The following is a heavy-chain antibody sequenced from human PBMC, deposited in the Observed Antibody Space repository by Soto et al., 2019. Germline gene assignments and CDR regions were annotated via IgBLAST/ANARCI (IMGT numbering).Heavy chain of an antibody. CDR2: ISSYNGDT. J-gene: IGHJ2*01. D-gene: IGHD6-19*01. CDR1: GYTFTRSG. CDR3: ARGSSSGWLYWYFDL. Sequence: ASVKVSCKASGYTFTRSGISWVRQAPGQGPEWMGWISSYNGDTNYAQTFQGRVTMTRDTSTSTAYMELRSLSSDDTAVYYCARGSSSGWLYWYFDLWGRGTQVTVSS. V-gene: IGHV1-18*01.